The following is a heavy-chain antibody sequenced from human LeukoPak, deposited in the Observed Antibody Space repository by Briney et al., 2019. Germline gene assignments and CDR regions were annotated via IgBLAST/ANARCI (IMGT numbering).Heavy chain of an antibody. D-gene: IGHD2-8*02. V-gene: IGHV3-74*01. CDR1: GFTFSSYW. CDR3: ARGWWGARAFDL. CDR2: INSDASGT. J-gene: IGHJ3*01. Sequence: GGSLRLSCAASGFTFSSYWMSWVRQAPGKGLVWVSYINSDASGTNYADSVKGRFTISRDNAKNTLYLQMNNLRAEDTAVYYCARGWWGARAFDLWGQGTMVTVSS.